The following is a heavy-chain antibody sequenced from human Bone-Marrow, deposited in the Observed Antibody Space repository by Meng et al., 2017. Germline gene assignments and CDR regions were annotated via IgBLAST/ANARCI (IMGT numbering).Heavy chain of an antibody. D-gene: IGHD2-2*01. CDR3: ARKAGNCISTTCYSLDY. J-gene: IGHJ4*02. Sequence: SVKVSCKALGGIFSNYVIGWVRQAPGQGLEWMGGINAVFGTTNYAQKFQGRVTITTDESTSTVYMGLTRLTSEDTAVYFCARKAGNCISTTCYSLDYWGQGTLVTVSS. CDR1: GGIFSNYV. V-gene: IGHV1-69*05. CDR2: INAVFGTT.